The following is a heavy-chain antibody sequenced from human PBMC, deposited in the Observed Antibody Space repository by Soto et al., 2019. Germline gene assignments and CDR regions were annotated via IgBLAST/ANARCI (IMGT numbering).Heavy chain of an antibody. CDR3: ARFILVLTAVNY. Sequence: QVQLVQSGAEVKKPGASVKVSCKASGYTFTSYAMHWVRQAPGQRLEWMGWINAGNGNTKYSQKFQGRFTITSDTSGGTAYMGLTTLRSEERVVNYWARFILVLTAVNYWGQGTLVTVS. CDR1: GYTFTSYA. J-gene: IGHJ4*02. CDR2: INAGNGNT. D-gene: IGHD2-21*02. V-gene: IGHV1-3*01.